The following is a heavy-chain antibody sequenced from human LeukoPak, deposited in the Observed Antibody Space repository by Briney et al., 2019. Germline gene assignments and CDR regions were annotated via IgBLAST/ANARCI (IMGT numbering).Heavy chain of an antibody. D-gene: IGHD3-22*01. CDR1: GFTFSSYW. CDR2: INSDGSST. Sequence: GGSLRLSCAASGFTFSSYWMHWVRQAPGKGLVWVSRINSDGSSTSYADSVKGRFTISRDNAKNSLYLQMNSLRAEDTAVYYCARGGGIVVVPLDYWGQGTLVTVFS. J-gene: IGHJ4*02. V-gene: IGHV3-74*01. CDR3: ARGGGIVVVPLDY.